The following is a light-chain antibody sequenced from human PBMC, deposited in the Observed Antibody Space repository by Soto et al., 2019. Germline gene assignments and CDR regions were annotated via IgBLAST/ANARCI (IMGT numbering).Light chain of an antibody. J-gene: IGLJ2*01. Sequence: QSVLTQPPSVSGAPGQRVTISCIGSSSNIGAGYDVHWYQQLPGTAPKLLIYGNSNRPSGVPDRFSGSKSGTSASLAITGLQAEDEADYYCQSYDSSLSGVVCGGGTKLTVL. CDR1: SSNIGAGYD. V-gene: IGLV1-40*01. CDR2: GNS. CDR3: QSYDSSLSGVV.